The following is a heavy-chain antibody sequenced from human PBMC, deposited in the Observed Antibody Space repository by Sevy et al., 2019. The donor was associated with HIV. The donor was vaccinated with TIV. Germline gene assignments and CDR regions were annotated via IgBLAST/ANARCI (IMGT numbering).Heavy chain of an antibody. CDR1: GFTFGDYA. V-gene: IGHV3-49*03. D-gene: IGHD3-10*01. CDR3: TRDPYYYGSGSYGWFDP. Sequence: GGSLRLSCTASGFTFGDYAMSWFRQAPGKGLEWVGFIRSKAYEGPTEYAASVKGRLNISRDDSKSIAYLQMNSLKTEDTAMYYCTRDPYYYGSGSYGWFDPWGQGTLVTVSS. CDR2: IRSKAYEGPT. J-gene: IGHJ5*02.